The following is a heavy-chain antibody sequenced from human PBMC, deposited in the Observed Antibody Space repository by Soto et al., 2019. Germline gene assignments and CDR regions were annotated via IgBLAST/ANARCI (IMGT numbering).Heavy chain of an antibody. CDR3: AKDFSPSLVPGGDAFDI. D-gene: IGHD3-16*01. J-gene: IGHJ3*02. V-gene: IGHV3-43*01. Sequence: GGSLRLSCAASGFTFDDYTMHWVRQAPGKGLEWVSLISWDGGSTYYADSVKGRFTISRDNSKNSLYLQMNSLRTEDTALYYCAKDFSPSLVPGGDAFDIWGQGTMVTVSS. CDR1: GFTFDDYT. CDR2: ISWDGGST.